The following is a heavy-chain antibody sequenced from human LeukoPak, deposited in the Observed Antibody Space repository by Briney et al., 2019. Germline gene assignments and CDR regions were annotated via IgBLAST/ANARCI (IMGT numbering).Heavy chain of an antibody. D-gene: IGHD6-13*01. Sequence: GGSLRLSCAASGFTVSSNYMSWVRQAPGKGLEWVSVIYSGGSTYYADSVKGRFTISRDNSKNTLYLQMNSLRAEDTAVYYCARGSEAAAGNAYNWLDPWGQGTLVTVSS. CDR2: IYSGGST. V-gene: IGHV3-66*01. CDR3: ARGSEAAAGNAYNWLDP. CDR1: GFTVSSNY. J-gene: IGHJ5*02.